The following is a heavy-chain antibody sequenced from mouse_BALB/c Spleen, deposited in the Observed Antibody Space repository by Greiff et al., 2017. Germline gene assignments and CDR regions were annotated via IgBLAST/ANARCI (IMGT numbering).Heavy chain of an antibody. Sequence: QVQLQQPGAELVKPGASVKLSCKASGYTFTSYWMHWVKQRPGQGLEWIGEINPSNGRTNYNEKFKSKATLTVDKSSSTAYMQLSSLTSEDSAVYYCARCGYNGEWGQGTTLTVSS. D-gene: IGHD2-14*01. J-gene: IGHJ2*01. CDR2: INPSNGRT. CDR3: ARCGYNGE. CDR1: GYTFTSYW. V-gene: IGHV1S81*02.